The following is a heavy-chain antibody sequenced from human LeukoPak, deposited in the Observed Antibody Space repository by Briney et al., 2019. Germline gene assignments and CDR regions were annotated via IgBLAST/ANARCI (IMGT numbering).Heavy chain of an antibody. J-gene: IGHJ6*02. Sequence: GGSLRLSCAASGFTLSNHWMTWVRQVPGRGPEWVANVNRDGSETYYLDSVKGRYTISRDNAKNSLYLQMSNLRAEDTAVYFCARGGGLDVWGQGATVTVSS. CDR1: GFTLSNHW. CDR3: ARGGGLDV. V-gene: IGHV3-7*03. D-gene: IGHD3-16*01. CDR2: VNRDGSET.